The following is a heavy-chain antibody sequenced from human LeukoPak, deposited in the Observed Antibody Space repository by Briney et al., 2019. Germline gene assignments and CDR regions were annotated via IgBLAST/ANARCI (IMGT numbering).Heavy chain of an antibody. D-gene: IGHD2-2*01. CDR2: MNPNSGNT. Sequence: GASXXVSCKASGYTFTSYDINWVRQATGQGLEWMGWMNPNSGNTGYAQKFQGRVTMTRNTYISTAYMELSSLRSEDTAVYYCARVFGDIVVVPAAIRGTDYYYYYMDVWGKGTTVTVSS. V-gene: IGHV1-8*01. CDR3: ARVFGDIVVVPAAIRGTDYYYYYMDV. J-gene: IGHJ6*03. CDR1: GYTFTSYD.